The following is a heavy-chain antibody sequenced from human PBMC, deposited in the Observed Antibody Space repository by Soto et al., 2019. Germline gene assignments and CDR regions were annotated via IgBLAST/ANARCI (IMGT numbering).Heavy chain of an antibody. CDR1: GGTFSSYA. D-gene: IGHD3-22*01. CDR3: ARAGLYVDSRGYGAFDI. V-gene: IGHV1-69*13. J-gene: IGHJ3*02. Sequence: SVKVSCKASGGTFSSYAISWVRQAPGQGLEWMGGIIPIFGTANYAQKFQGRVTITADESTSTAYMELSSLRSEDTAVYYCARAGLYVDSRGYGAFDIWGQGTMVTVSS. CDR2: IIPIFGTA.